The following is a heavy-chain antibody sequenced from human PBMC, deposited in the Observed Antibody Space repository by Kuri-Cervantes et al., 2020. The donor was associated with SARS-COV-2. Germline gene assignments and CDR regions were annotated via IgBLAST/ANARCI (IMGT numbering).Heavy chain of an antibody. V-gene: IGHV3-7*01. CDR1: GFTFSSYG. CDR3: ARDRAYSSSEYKWFDP. D-gene: IGHD6-6*01. J-gene: IGHJ5*02. CDR2: IKQDGSEK. Sequence: GGSLRLSCAASGFTFSSYGMHWVRQAPGKGLEWVANIKQDGSEKYYVDSVKGRFTISRDNAKNSLYLQMNSLRAEDTAVYYCARDRAYSSSEYKWFDPWGQGTLVTVSS.